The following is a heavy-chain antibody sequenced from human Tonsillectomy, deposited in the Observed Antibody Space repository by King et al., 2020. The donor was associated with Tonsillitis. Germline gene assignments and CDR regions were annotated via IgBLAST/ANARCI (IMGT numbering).Heavy chain of an antibody. V-gene: IGHV3-21*01. CDR3: ARDGLVIIGYGMDV. D-gene: IGHD3/OR15-3a*01. CDR1: GFTLSSYS. CDR2: ICKCMSYI. J-gene: IGHJ6*02. Sequence: VQLVESGVGLVKPGVSLRLSCAASGFTLSSYSLNWVPQAPGKGLEWVSSICKCMSYIYYADSVKGRFTISRDNSKNLLCLQMNSLRAEDTAVYYCARDGLVIIGYGMDVWGQGTTVTVSS.